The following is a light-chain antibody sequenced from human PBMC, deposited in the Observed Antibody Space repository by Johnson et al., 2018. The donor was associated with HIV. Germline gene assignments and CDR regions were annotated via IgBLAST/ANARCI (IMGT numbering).Light chain of an antibody. J-gene: IGLJ1*01. CDR1: SSNIVNNS. Sequence: QSVLTQPPSVSAAPGQKVTISCSGSSSNIVNNSVSLYQQLPGTAPKLLIYDTNRRPSGIPDRFSGSKSGTSATLGITGLQTGDEADYYCGTWDSSLSAGGNVFGTGTKVTVL. CDR3: GTWDSSLSAGGNV. V-gene: IGLV1-51*01. CDR2: DTN.